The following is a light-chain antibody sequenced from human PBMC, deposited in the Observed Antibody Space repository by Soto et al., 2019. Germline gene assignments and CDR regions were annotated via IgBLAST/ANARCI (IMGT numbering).Light chain of an antibody. V-gene: IGLV2-11*01. Sequence: QSALTQPASVSGSPGQSITISCTGTSSDVGGYNYVSWYQQHPGKAPKLVIYDVSKRPSGVPPRFSGSKSGNTASLTISGLQAEDEAEYFCCSYAVRDTFFVFGSGTKVTVL. CDR1: SSDVGGYNY. J-gene: IGLJ1*01. CDR3: CSYAVRDTFFV. CDR2: DVS.